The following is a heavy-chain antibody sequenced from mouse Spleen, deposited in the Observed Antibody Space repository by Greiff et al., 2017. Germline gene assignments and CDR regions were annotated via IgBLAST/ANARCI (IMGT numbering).Heavy chain of an antibody. V-gene: IGHV7-3*02. CDR3: ARDIAY. CDR2: IRNKANGYTT. CDR1: GFTFTDYY. Sequence: EVQRVESGGGLVQPGGSLRLSCATSGFTFTDYYMSWVRQPPGKALEWLGFIRNKANGYTTEYSASVKGRFTISRDNSQSILYLQMNTLRAEDSATYYCARDIAYWGQGTLVTVSA. J-gene: IGHJ3*01.